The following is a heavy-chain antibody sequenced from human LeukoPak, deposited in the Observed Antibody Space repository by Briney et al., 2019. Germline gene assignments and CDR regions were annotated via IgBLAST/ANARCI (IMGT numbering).Heavy chain of an antibody. V-gene: IGHV3-30*18. D-gene: IGHD3-22*01. CDR3: AKRGYYYDSSGYYSRTYFDY. J-gene: IGHJ4*02. CDR2: ISYDGSNK. Sequence: PGRSLRLSCVVSGFTFSSYGMHWVRQAPGKGLEWVAVISYDGSNKYYADSVKGRFTISRDNSKNTLYLQMNSLRAEDTAVYYCAKRGYYYDSSGYYSRTYFDYGGQGTLAIVSS. CDR1: GFTFSSYG.